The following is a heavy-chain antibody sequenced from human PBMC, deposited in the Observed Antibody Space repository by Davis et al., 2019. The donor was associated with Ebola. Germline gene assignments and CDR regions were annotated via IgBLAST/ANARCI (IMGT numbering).Heavy chain of an antibody. CDR2: ISAYNGNT. CDR1: GYTFTSYG. Sequence: VKVSCKASGYTFTSYGISWVRQAPGQGLEWMGWISAYNGNTNYAQKLQGRVTMTTDTSTSTAYMELRSLRSDDTAVYYCASAGGYDFWSGPSLKYYYYYGMDVWGQGTTVTVSS. J-gene: IGHJ6*02. CDR3: ASAGGYDFWSGPSLKYYYYYGMDV. D-gene: IGHD3-3*01. V-gene: IGHV1-18*01.